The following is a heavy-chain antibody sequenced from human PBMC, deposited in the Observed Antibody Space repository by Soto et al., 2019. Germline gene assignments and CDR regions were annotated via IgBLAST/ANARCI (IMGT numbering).Heavy chain of an antibody. CDR2: ISDNGGGT. V-gene: IGHV3-23*01. CDR1: GFTFSSYA. D-gene: IGHD2-15*01. J-gene: IGHJ4*02. CDR3: TKRDCGGGSCTGSVGFDC. Sequence: EVQLLESGGGLVQPGGSLRLSCAGSGFTFSSYAMSWVRQAPGKGLEWVSAISDNGGGTYYADSVKGRFTISRDNSKRTLYLQMNSLRAEDTAIYYCTKRDCGGGSCTGSVGFDCWGQGTLVTVSS.